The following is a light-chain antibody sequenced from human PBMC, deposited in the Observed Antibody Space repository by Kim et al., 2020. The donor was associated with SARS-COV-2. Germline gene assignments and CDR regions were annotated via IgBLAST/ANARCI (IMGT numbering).Light chain of an antibody. J-gene: IGKJ1*01. CDR3: QQNTCSQWT. CDR2: GSS. CDR1: QSVSSSY. Sequence: EIVLTQSPGTLSLSPGQRATLSCRASQSVSSSYLAWYQQKPDQATRLLIYGSSSSTSSIPGRCSGSGSGAVFTLTSSRLDAEVVAEYCWQQNTCSQWTFGQGTKVDIK. V-gene: IGKV3-20*01.